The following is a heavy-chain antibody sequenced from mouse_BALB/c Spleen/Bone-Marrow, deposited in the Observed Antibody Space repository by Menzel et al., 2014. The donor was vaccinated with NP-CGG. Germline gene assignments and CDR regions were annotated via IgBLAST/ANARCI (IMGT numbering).Heavy chain of an antibody. Sequence: EVQLQQSGGGLVKPGGSLKLSCAASGFTFSSYAMSWVRQSPEKRLEWVAEISSGGSYTYYPDTVTGRFTISRDNAENTLYLEMSSLRSEDTAMYYCAREGAYWGQGTLVTVSA. J-gene: IGHJ3*01. CDR2: ISSGGSYT. CDR1: GFTFSSYA. CDR3: AREGAY. V-gene: IGHV5-9-4*01.